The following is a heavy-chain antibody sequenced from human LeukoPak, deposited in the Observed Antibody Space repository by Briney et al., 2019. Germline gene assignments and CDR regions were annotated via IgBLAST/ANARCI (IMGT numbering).Heavy chain of an antibody. D-gene: IGHD3-22*01. V-gene: IGHV4-39*01. J-gene: IGHJ4*02. CDR2: IYYSGST. CDR3: ARHFPPYYYDSSGYIDY. CDR1: GGSISTSSHC. Sequence: SETLSLTCTVSGGSISTSSHCWGWIRQPPGKGLEWSGSIYYSGSTYYNPSLKSRVTISVDTSKNQFSLKLSSVTAADTAVYYCARHFPPYYYDSSGYIDYWGQGTLVTVSS.